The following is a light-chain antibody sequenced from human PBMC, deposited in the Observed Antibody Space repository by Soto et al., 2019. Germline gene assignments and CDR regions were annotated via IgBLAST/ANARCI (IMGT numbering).Light chain of an antibody. V-gene: IGKV1-5*03. CDR3: QQYNSYWT. J-gene: IGKJ1*01. CDR2: KAS. CDR1: QSISSW. Sequence: DIQMTQSPSTLSASVGARVTITCRASQSISSWLDWYQQKPGKAPKLLIYKASSLESGVPSRVSGSGSGTEFTLTSSSPQPDDFATYYCQQYNSYWTFGQGTKVEIK.